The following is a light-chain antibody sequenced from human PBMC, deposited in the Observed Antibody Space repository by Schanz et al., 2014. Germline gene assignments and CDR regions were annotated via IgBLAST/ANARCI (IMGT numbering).Light chain of an antibody. Sequence: QSALTQPPSASGSPGQSVTISCTGTSSDVGAYNYVSWYQQHPGKAPKLMIYEVSKRPSGVPDRFSGSKSGNTASLTISGLQAEDEANYYCCSYAGSPWLFGGGTKVTVL. CDR3: CSYAGSPWL. CDR2: EVS. CDR1: SSDVGAYNY. V-gene: IGLV2-8*01. J-gene: IGLJ3*02.